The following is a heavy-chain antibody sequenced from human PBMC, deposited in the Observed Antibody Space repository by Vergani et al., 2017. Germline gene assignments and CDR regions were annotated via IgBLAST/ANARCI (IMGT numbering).Heavy chain of an antibody. CDR2: ISYDGSNK. CDR3: AKSCGYCSSSSCYVYYYYYYMDV. CDR1: GFTFSSYG. Sequence: QVQLVESGGGVVQPGRSLRLSCAASGFTFSSYGMHWVRQAPGKGLEWVAVISYDGSNKYYADSVKGRFTISRDNSKNTLYLQMNSLRAEDTAVYYCAKSCGYCSSSSCYVYYYYYYMDVWGKGTTVTVSS. J-gene: IGHJ6*03. V-gene: IGHV3-30*18. D-gene: IGHD2-2*03.